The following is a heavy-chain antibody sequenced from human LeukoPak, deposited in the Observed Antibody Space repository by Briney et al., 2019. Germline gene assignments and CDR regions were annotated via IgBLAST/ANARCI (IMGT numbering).Heavy chain of an antibody. CDR3: ATPGQWPVYFDY. D-gene: IGHD6-19*01. Sequence: ASVKVSCKVSGYTLTELSMHWVRQAPGKGLEWMGGFDPEDGETICAQKFQGRATMTEDTSTDTAYMELSSLRSEDTAVYYCATPGQWPVYFDYWGPGIQVTVSS. CDR2: FDPEDGET. V-gene: IGHV1-24*01. CDR1: GYTLTELS. J-gene: IGHJ4*02.